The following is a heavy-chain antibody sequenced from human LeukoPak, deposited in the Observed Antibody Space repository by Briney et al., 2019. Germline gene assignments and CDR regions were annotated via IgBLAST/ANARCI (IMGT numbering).Heavy chain of an antibody. CDR1: GFTFSNYW. Sequence: GGSLRLSCAASGFTFSNYWMGWVRQPPGKGLQWVANIKDDGTEKYYVGSVKGRFTISRDNAKNSVYLQMNSLRVEDTAVYYCARRPFGADYWGQGTLVTVSS. CDR2: IKDDGTEK. V-gene: IGHV3-7*01. CDR3: ARRPFGADY. J-gene: IGHJ4*02. D-gene: IGHD3-10*01.